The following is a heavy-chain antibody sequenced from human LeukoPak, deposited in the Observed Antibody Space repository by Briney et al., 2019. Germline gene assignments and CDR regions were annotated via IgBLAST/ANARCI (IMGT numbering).Heavy chain of an antibody. Sequence: PGGSLRLSCAASGFTFSSYEMNWVRQAPGKGLEWASYISSSGSTIYYADSVEGRFTISRDNAKNSLYLQMNSLRAEDTAVYYCASQKGRIAVAVDYWGQGTLVTVSS. CDR2: ISSSGSTI. D-gene: IGHD6-19*01. J-gene: IGHJ4*02. CDR1: GFTFSSYE. CDR3: ASQKGRIAVAVDY. V-gene: IGHV3-48*03.